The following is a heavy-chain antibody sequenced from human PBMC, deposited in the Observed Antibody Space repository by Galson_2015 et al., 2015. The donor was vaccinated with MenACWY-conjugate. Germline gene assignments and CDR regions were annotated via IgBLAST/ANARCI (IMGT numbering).Heavy chain of an antibody. D-gene: IGHD5-24*01. CDR2: INVGNGNT. Sequence: SVKVSCKASGYTFTSYAMHWVRQAPGQRLEWMGWINVGNGNTKYSQKFQGRVTMTRDTSASTAYMELSSVTSEDTAVYYCVRGLKGYKETFYYYYHMDVWGPGTTITVSS. CDR3: VRGLKGYKETFYYYYHMDV. CDR1: GYTFTSYA. J-gene: IGHJ6*03. V-gene: IGHV1-3*01.